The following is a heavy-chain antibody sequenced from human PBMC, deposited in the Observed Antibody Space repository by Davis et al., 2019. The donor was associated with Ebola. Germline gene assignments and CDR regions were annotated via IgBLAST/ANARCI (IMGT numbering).Heavy chain of an antibody. Sequence: MPSETLSLTCTVSGASISSYYWSWIRQPPGKGLEWIGYIYYSGSTNYNPSLESRVTISVDTSKNQFSLKLSSVTAADTAVYYCARSFGSGIKGREINWFDPWGQGTLVTVSS. CDR2: IYYSGST. CDR1: GASISSYY. CDR3: ARSFGSGIKGREINWFDP. J-gene: IGHJ5*02. D-gene: IGHD3-10*01. V-gene: IGHV4-59*01.